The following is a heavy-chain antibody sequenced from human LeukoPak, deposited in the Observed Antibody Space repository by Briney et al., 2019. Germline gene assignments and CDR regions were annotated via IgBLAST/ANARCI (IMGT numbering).Heavy chain of an antibody. Sequence: ASVKVSCKASGYTFTSYDINWVRQATGQGLEWMGWMNPNSGNTGYAQKFQGRVTMTRNTSISTAYMELSSLRSEDTAVYYCARGSYSSGWRPTTLGYWGQGTLVTVSS. V-gene: IGHV1-8*01. D-gene: IGHD6-19*01. CDR3: ARGSYSSGWRPTTLGY. CDR1: GYTFTSYD. CDR2: MNPNSGNT. J-gene: IGHJ4*02.